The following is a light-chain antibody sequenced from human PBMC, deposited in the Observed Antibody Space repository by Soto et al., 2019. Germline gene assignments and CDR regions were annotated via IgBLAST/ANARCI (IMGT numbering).Light chain of an antibody. CDR1: SSDVGGYDF. V-gene: IGLV2-11*01. J-gene: IGLJ1*01. Sequence: QSALTQPRSVSGSPGQSVTVSCTGTSSDVGGYDFVSWYQQHPAKAPKLVIFDVNKRPSGVPDRFSGSKSGNTASLTISGIRAEDEADYYCCSYAGSYTLYVFGTGTKLTVL. CDR3: CSYAGSYTLYV. CDR2: DVN.